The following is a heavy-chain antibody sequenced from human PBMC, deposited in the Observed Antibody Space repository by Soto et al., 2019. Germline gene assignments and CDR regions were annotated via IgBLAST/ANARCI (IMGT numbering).Heavy chain of an antibody. CDR2: ILHTGGT. CDR3: DRVQLGEGFDY. D-gene: IGHD1-1*01. CDR1: VGSISGGGFS. J-gene: IGHJ4*02. Sequence: SETLSLTCAVSVGSISGGGFSWSWIRQPPGKGLEWIGYILHTGGTQYNPSLKSRVSMSVDKSKNQFSLHLTSVTAADTAVYYGDRVQLGEGFDYWGQGDLVTVSS. V-gene: IGHV4-30-2*01.